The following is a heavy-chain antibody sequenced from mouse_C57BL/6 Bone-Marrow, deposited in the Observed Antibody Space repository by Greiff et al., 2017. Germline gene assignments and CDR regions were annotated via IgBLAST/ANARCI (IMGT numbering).Heavy chain of an antibody. J-gene: IGHJ1*03. CDR2: INPSSGYT. V-gene: IGHV1-7*01. Sequence: QVQLQQSGAELVKPGASVKLSCKASGYTFTSYWMHWVKQRPGQGLEWIGYINPSSGYTKYNQKFKDKATLTADKSSSTAYMQLSSLTYEDSAVYYCDRAPLGRPWYFDVWDRGNTVTVTS. D-gene: IGHD3-3*01. CDR3: DRAPLGRPWYFDV. CDR1: GYTFTSYW.